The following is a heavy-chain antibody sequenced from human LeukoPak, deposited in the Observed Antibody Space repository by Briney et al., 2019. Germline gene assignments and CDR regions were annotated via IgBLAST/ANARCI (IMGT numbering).Heavy chain of an antibody. Sequence: GGSLRLSCAASGFTFSSYSMNWVRQAPGKGLGWVSYISSSSSTIYYADSVKGRFTISRDNAKNSLYLQMNSLRAEDTAVYYCAGARDGRRSYYDILTGYYNRRQYGVDVWGQGTTVTVSS. D-gene: IGHD3-9*01. CDR3: AGARDGRRSYYDILTGYYNRRQYGVDV. CDR1: GFTFSSYS. CDR2: ISSSSSTI. J-gene: IGHJ6*02. V-gene: IGHV3-48*01.